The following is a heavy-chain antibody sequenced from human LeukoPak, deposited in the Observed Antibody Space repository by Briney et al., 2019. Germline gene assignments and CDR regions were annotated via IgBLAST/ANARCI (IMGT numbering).Heavy chain of an antibody. CDR3: ARDPDRGSMSSGWGYFDL. CDR2: ISSSSSYI. J-gene: IGHJ2*01. CDR1: GFTFSSYS. V-gene: IGHV3-21*01. Sequence: PGGSLRLSCAASGFTFSSYSMNWVRQAPGKGLEWVSSISSSSSYIYYADSVKGRFTISRDNAKNSLDLQMNSLRAEDTAVYYCARDPDRGSMSSGWGYFDLWGRGTLVTVSS. D-gene: IGHD6-19*01.